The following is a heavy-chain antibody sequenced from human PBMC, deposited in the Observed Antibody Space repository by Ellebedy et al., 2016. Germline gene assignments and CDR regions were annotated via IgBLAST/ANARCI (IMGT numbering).Heavy chain of an antibody. J-gene: IGHJ4*02. CDR2: ISYDGSNK. D-gene: IGHD3-10*01. Sequence: GESLKISCAASGFTFSSYGMHWVRQAPGKGLEWVAVISYDGSNKYYADSVKGRFTISRDNSKNTLYLQMNSLRAEDTAVYYCAKDGGRVFLAAQGLAWEFYFDYWGQGTLVTVSS. CDR1: GFTFSSYG. CDR3: AKDGGRVFLAAQGLAWEFYFDY. V-gene: IGHV3-30*18.